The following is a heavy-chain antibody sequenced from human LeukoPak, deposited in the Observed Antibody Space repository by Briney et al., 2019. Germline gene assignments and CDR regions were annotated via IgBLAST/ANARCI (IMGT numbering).Heavy chain of an antibody. CDR1: GHTFTTYG. CDR3: ARDEGFGELTPFDP. CDR2: ISAYNGNT. J-gene: IGHJ5*02. V-gene: IGHV1-18*01. D-gene: IGHD3-10*01. Sequence: ASVKVSCKASGHTFTTYGISWVRQAPGQGLEWMGWISAYNGNTNYAQKLQGRVTMTTDTSTSTAYMELRSLRSDDTAVYYCARDEGFGELTPFDPWGQGTLVTVSS.